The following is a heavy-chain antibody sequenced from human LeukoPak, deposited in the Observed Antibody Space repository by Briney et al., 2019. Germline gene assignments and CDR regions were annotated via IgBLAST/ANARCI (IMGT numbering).Heavy chain of an antibody. CDR1: GFTFSSYT. CDR2: ISSGSHYI. Sequence: GGSLRLSCVASGFTFSSYTMNWVRQAPGRGLEWVSSISSGSHYIDYADSVRGRFTISRDNTENSLHLHMSSLRAEDTAVYYCATPPLVTWFDPWGQGTLVTVSS. V-gene: IGHV3-21*01. D-gene: IGHD4-23*01. CDR3: ATPPLVTWFDP. J-gene: IGHJ5*02.